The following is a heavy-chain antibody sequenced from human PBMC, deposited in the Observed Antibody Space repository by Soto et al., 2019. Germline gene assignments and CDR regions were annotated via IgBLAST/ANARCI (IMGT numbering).Heavy chain of an antibody. CDR3: ARDHPIAVAELDAFDI. Sequence: QVQLVQSGAEVKKPGASVKVSCKASGYTFTSYGISWVRQAPGQGLEWMGWISAYNGNTNYAQKLQGRVTMTTDTPTSTDYMELRSLRSDDTAVYYCARDHPIAVAELDAFDIWGQGTMVTVSS. J-gene: IGHJ3*02. V-gene: IGHV1-18*01. D-gene: IGHD6-19*01. CDR2: ISAYNGNT. CDR1: GYTFTSYG.